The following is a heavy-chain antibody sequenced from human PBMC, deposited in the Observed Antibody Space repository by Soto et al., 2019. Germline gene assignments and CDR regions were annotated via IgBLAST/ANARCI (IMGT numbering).Heavy chain of an antibody. D-gene: IGHD3-10*01. Sequence: EVQLVESGGGLVKPGGSLRLSCAAAGFTFSNAWMSWVRQAPGKGLEWVGRIKSKTDGGTTDYAAPVKGRFTIARDDSKITLYLQMNSLKTEDTAVYYCTTDTPLASNYYGSGSYTSRDYWGQGTLVTVSS. J-gene: IGHJ4*02. CDR1: GFTFSNAW. CDR2: IKSKTDGGTT. CDR3: TTDTPLASNYYGSGSYTSRDY. V-gene: IGHV3-15*01.